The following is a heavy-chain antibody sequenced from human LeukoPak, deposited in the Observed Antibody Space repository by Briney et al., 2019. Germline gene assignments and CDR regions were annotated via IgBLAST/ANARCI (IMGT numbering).Heavy chain of an antibody. CDR2: ISYDGSNK. Sequence: GRSLRLSCAASGFTFSSYAMHWVRQAPGKGLEWVAVISYDGSNKYYADSVKGRFTISRDNSKNTLYLQMNSLRAEDTAVYYCARGGLLLSYQLLWDDAFDIWGQGTMVTVSS. J-gene: IGHJ3*02. V-gene: IGHV3-30-3*01. CDR1: GFTFSSYA. D-gene: IGHD2-2*01. CDR3: ARGGLLLSYQLLWDDAFDI.